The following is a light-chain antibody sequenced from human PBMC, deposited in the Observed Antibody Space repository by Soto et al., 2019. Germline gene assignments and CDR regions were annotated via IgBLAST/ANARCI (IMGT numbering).Light chain of an antibody. CDR1: SSSIGSNT. V-gene: IGLV1-44*01. CDR2: SND. J-gene: IGLJ1*01. Sequence: QSVLTQPPSASGTPGQRVTIFCSGSSSSIGSNTVNWYQHLPRTAPKLLIYSNDQRPSGVPDRFSGSKSGTSASLAISGLQSEDEAEYYCAAWDDSLYVFGTGTKLTVL. CDR3: AAWDDSLYV.